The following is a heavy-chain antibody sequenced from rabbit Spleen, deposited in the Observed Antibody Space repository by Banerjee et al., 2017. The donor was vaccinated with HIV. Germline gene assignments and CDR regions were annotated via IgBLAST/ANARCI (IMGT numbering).Heavy chain of an antibody. CDR1: GFSFSSSYW. CDR3: ARDTGTSFSTYGMDL. V-gene: IGHV1S45*01. CDR2: IYAGSTGST. D-gene: IGHD8-1*01. J-gene: IGHJ6*01. Sequence: EQVEESGGDLVKPEGSLTLTCTASGFSFSSSYWTCWVRQAPGKGLEWIACIYAGSTGSTYYASWAKGRFTISKTSSTTVTLQMTSLTAADTATYFCARDTGTSFSTYGMDLWGPGTLVTVS.